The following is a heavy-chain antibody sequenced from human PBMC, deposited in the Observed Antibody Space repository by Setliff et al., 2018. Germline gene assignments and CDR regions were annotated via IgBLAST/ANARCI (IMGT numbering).Heavy chain of an antibody. V-gene: IGHV4-38-2*02. CDR1: GFSISSGYY. J-gene: IGHJ4*02. Sequence: SETLSLTCAVSGFSISSGYYWGWIRQPPGKGLEWIVNIHHSGKAYYNPSLKSRVTMSVDTSKNQFSLKLSSVTAADTAVYYCARDRTYYGSGTYTRWFDYWGQGTLVTVSS. CDR3: ARDRTYYGSGTYTRWFDY. CDR2: IHHSGKA. D-gene: IGHD3-10*01.